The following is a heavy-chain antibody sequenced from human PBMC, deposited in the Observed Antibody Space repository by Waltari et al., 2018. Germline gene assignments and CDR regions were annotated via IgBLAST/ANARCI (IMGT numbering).Heavy chain of an antibody. Sequence: QVQLVESGGGVVQPGRSLRLSCAASGFTFSSYGMHWVRQAPGKGVEWVAVIWYDGSNKYYADSVKGRFTISRDNSKNTLYLQMNSLRAEDTAVYYCARGTAMVTIFDYWGQGTLVTVSS. J-gene: IGHJ4*02. CDR1: GFTFSSYG. D-gene: IGHD5-18*01. CDR3: ARGTAMVTIFDY. V-gene: IGHV3-33*01. CDR2: IWYDGSNK.